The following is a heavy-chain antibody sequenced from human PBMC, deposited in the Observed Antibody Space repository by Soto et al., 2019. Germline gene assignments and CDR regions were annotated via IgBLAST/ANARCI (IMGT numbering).Heavy chain of an antibody. CDR2: IYYSGST. D-gene: IGHD2-8*01. J-gene: IGHJ6*03. CDR1: GGSISSYY. V-gene: IGHV4-59*01. CDR3: ASTDIVLPEIDYYMDV. Sequence: SETLSLTCTVSGGSISSYYWSWIRQPPGKGLEWIGYIYYSGSTNYNPSLKSRVTISVDTSKNQFSLKLSSVTAADTAVYYCASTDIVLPEIDYYMDVWGKGTTVTVSS.